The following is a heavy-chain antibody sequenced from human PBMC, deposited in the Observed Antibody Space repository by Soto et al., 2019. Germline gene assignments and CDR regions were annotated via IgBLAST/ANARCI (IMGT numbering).Heavy chain of an antibody. CDR3: ARDPLSGPNTYYFAY. Sequence: GGSLRLSCAASGFTFSSYSMNWVRQAPGKGLEWVSSISSSSSYIYYADSVKGRFTISRDNAKNSLYLQMNSLRAEDTAVYYCARDPLSGPNTYYFAYWGQGTLVTVAS. D-gene: IGHD2-15*01. CDR1: GFTFSSYS. J-gene: IGHJ4*02. CDR2: ISSSSSYI. V-gene: IGHV3-21*01.